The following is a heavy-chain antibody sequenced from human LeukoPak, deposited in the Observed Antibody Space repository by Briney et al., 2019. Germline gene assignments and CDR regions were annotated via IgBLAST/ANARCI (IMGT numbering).Heavy chain of an antibody. CDR3: SRDLDCTVTTCFDGDDGFDI. Sequence: GGSLRLSCAASGFTFSIYSMNWVRQAPGKGLEWVASISSRSIYIYYADSVRGRSTISRDNAKNSLYLQMDSLTAEDTAVYFCSRDLDCTVTTCFDGDDGFDIWGQGAMVTVSS. D-gene: IGHD2-8*02. CDR2: ISSRSIYI. V-gene: IGHV3-21*01. CDR1: GFTFSIYS. J-gene: IGHJ3*02.